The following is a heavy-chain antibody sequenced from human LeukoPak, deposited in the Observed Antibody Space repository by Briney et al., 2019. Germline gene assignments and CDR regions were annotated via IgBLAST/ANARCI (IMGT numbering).Heavy chain of an antibody. CDR1: GGTFSSYA. D-gene: IGHD2-15*01. Sequence: ASVNVSCKASGGTFSSYAISWVRQAPGQGLEWMGGIIPIFGTANYAQKFQGRVTITADESTSTAYMELSSLRSEDTAVYYCAREVGSRFDYWGQGTLVTVSS. J-gene: IGHJ4*02. CDR2: IIPIFGTA. CDR3: AREVGSRFDY. V-gene: IGHV1-69*13.